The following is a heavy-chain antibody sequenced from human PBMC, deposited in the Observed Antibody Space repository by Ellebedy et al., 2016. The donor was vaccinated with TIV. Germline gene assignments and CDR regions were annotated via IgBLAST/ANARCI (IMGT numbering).Heavy chain of an antibody. J-gene: IGHJ4*02. CDR3: ARSANIVGVPLDY. CDR2: IWYDGNNK. CDR1: GFTFSSYG. Sequence: GESLKISXAASGFTFSSYGMHWVRQAPGKGLEWVAVIWYDGNNKFYVDSVKGRFTISRDNCKNTLYLQMNSLRAEDTAVYYCARSANIVGVPLDYWGQGSLVTVSS. V-gene: IGHV3-33*01. D-gene: IGHD1-26*01.